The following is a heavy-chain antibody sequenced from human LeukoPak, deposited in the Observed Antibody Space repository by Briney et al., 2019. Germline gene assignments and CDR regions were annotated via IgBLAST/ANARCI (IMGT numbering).Heavy chain of an antibody. V-gene: IGHV3-66*01. CDR1: GFTRSRNY. CDR2: IYSGGSI. Sequence: GGSLRLSCEASGFTRSRNYLSWVRHARGKGLEWVSVIYSGGSIYYADSVKSRFTISRDNSKNTLYLQIYSLRAEDTAVYYCARSTYYYDSSGYYYWGQGTLVSVSS. J-gene: IGHJ4*02. D-gene: IGHD3-22*01. CDR3: ARSTYYYDSSGYYY.